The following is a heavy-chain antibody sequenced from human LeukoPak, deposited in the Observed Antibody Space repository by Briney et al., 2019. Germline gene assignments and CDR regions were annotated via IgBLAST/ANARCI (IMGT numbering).Heavy chain of an antibody. CDR3: ARVGERGTHYGDLYYFDY. CDR2: IYYGGST. D-gene: IGHD4-17*01. Sequence: SETLSLTCTVSGGSISSYYWSWIRQPPGKGLEWIGYIYYGGSTNYNPSLKSRVTISVDTSKNQFSLKLSSVTAADTAVYYCARVGERGTHYGDLYYFDYWGQGTLVTVSS. J-gene: IGHJ4*02. V-gene: IGHV4-59*01. CDR1: GGSISSYY.